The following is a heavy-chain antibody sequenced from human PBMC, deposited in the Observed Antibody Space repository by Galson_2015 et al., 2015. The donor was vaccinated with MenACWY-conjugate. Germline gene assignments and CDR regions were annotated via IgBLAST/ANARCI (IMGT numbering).Heavy chain of an antibody. J-gene: IGHJ4*01. CDR1: GFSFGDYT. Sequence: SLRLSCATSGFSFGDYTLSWVRQAPGKGLEWVGFIRSKGFGETTEYAAPVKDRFTISRDDSTRIAYLQMNSLKTEDTAVYYCTSRLIGVIAAFDYCGHGTLVTVSS. CDR2: IRSKGFGETT. V-gene: IGHV3-49*04. D-gene: IGHD3-22*01. CDR3: TSRLIGVIAAFDY.